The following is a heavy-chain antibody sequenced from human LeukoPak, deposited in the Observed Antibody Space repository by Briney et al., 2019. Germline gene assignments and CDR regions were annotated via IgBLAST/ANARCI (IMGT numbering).Heavy chain of an antibody. CDR2: ISYDGSNK. CDR3: AREGISVRNIVVVPAATLGY. D-gene: IGHD2-2*01. Sequence: PGGSLRLSCAASGFTFSSYAMHWVRQAPGRGLEWVAVISYDGSNKYYADSVKGRFTISRDNSKNTLYLQMNSLRAEDTAVYYCAREGISVRNIVVVPAATLGYWGQGTLVTVSS. CDR1: GFTFSSYA. V-gene: IGHV3-30-3*01. J-gene: IGHJ4*02.